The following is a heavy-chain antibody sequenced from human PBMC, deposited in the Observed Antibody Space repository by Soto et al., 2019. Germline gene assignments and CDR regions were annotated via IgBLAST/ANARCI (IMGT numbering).Heavy chain of an antibody. J-gene: IGHJ6*03. CDR1: GYTLTCYY. CDR2: INPNSGGT. CDR3: ARELRTDTIATYYYYYMDV. V-gene: IGHV1-2*04. Sequence: ASVKGSCKASGYTLTCYYMHWVRQAPGQGLEWMGWINPNSGGTNYAQKFQGWVTMTRDTSISTAYMELSRLRSDDTAVYYCARELRTDTIATYYYYYMDVWGKGTTVTVSS. D-gene: IGHD5-12*01.